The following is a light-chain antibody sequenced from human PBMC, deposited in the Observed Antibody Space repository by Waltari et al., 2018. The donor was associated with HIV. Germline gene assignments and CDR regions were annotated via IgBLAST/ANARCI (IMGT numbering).Light chain of an antibody. CDR1: QGIANW. CDR2: GAS. CDR3: QQTNSFPIT. V-gene: IGKV1-12*01. Sequence: DIPLTQSPPSLSASSGDPGPMTYRATQGIANWVAWYQQKPGKAPKLLIHGASILQGGVPSRFSGSGSGTFFTLTINSLQPEDFATYFCQQTNSFPITFGQGTRLDTK. J-gene: IGKJ5*01.